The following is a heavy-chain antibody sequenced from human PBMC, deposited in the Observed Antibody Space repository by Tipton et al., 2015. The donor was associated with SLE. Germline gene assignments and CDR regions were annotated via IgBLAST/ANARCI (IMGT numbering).Heavy chain of an antibody. J-gene: IGHJ4*02. Sequence: SLRLSCAASGFTFSSYAMSWVRQAPGKGLEWVANIKQDGSEKYYVDSVKGRFTISRDNAKNSLYLQMNSLRAEDTAVYYCARVRRPIVVVPAAWDYWGQGTLVTVSS. CDR1: GFTFSSYA. V-gene: IGHV3-7*03. D-gene: IGHD2-2*01. CDR3: ARVRRPIVVVPAAWDY. CDR2: IKQDGSEK.